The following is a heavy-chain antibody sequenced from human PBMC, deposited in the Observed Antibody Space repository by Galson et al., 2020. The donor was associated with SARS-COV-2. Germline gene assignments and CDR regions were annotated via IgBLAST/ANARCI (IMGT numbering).Heavy chain of an antibody. CDR1: GGSISSGDYY. J-gene: IGHJ4*02. CDR3: ARVGDTAMASPHFDY. D-gene: IGHD5-18*01. CDR2: IYYSGST. Sequence: SETLSLTCTVSGGSISSGDYYWSWIRQPPGKGLEWIGYIYYSGSTYYNPSLKSRVTISVDTSKNQFSLKLSSVTAADTAVYYCARVGDTAMASPHFDYWGQGTLVTVSS. V-gene: IGHV4-30-4*01.